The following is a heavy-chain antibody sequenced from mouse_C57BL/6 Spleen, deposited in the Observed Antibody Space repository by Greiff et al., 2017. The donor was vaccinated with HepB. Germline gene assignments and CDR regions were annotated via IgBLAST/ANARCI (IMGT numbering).Heavy chain of an antibody. CDR2: INYDGSST. CDR3: ATFYSNYFDY. D-gene: IGHD2-5*01. V-gene: IGHV5-16*01. Sequence: EVQRVESEGGLVQPGSSMKLSCTASGFTFSDYYMAWVRQVPEKGLEWVANINYDGSSTYYLDSLKSRFIISRDNAKNILYLQMSSLKSEDTATYYCATFYSNYFDYWGQGTTLTVSS. J-gene: IGHJ2*01. CDR1: GFTFSDYY.